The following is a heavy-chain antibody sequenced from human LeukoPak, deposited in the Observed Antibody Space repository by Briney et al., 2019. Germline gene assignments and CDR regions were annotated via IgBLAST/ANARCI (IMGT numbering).Heavy chain of an antibody. CDR1: GFTFSSHG. CDR3: AKARYYYGSGRSYYFDY. V-gene: IGHV3-30*18. J-gene: IGHJ4*02. CDR2: ISYDGSNK. Sequence: GRSLRLSCAASGFTFSSHGMHWVRQAPGKGLEWVAVISYDGSNKYYADSVKGRFTISRDNSKNTLYLQMNSLRAEDTAVYYCAKARYYYGSGRSYYFDYWGQGTLVTVSS. D-gene: IGHD3-10*01.